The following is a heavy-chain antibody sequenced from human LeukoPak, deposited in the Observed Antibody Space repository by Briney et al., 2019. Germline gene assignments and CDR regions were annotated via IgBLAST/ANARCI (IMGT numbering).Heavy chain of an antibody. Sequence: GASVKVSCKASGYTFTSYYMHWVRQAPGQGLEWMGIINPSGGSTSYAQKFQGRVTMTRDRSTNTAYMEISSLTSDDTAVYYCARYIQGVGFDIWGQGTMVTVSA. V-gene: IGHV1-46*01. CDR3: ARYIQGVGFDI. CDR2: INPSGGST. CDR1: GYTFTSYY. J-gene: IGHJ3*02. D-gene: IGHD5-18*01.